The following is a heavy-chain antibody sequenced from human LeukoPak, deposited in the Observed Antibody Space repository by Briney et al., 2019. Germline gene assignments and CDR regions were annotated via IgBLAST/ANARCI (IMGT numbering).Heavy chain of an antibody. D-gene: IGHD3-22*01. Sequence: GGSLRLSCAASGFTFSSYAMSWVRQAPGKGLEWVSAISGSGGSTYYADSVKGRFTISRDNSKNTLYLQMNSLRAEDTAVYYCPKYYYDSSGYSYFDYWGQGTLVTVSS. J-gene: IGHJ4*02. CDR2: ISGSGGST. V-gene: IGHV3-23*01. CDR3: PKYYYDSSGYSYFDY. CDR1: GFTFSSYA.